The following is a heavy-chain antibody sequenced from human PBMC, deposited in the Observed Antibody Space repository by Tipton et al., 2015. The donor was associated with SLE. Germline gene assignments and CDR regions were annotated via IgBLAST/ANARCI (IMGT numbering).Heavy chain of an antibody. CDR3: AKGYGGWPYYFVY. V-gene: IGHV3-23*01. CDR1: GFSFSHYA. Sequence: GSLRLSCAASGFSFSHYAMSWVRQAPGKGLEWVSGLTSSGAYTYYADSVTGRFTISRNNSKNTLYLQMNSLTDEDTAVYYCAKGYGGWPYYFVYWGQGTMVTVAS. J-gene: IGHJ4*02. CDR2: LTSSGAYT. D-gene: IGHD6-19*01.